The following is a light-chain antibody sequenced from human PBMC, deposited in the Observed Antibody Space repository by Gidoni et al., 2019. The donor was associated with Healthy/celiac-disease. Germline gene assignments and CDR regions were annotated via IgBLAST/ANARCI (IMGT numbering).Light chain of an antibody. CDR1: QSISSW. J-gene: IGKJ1*01. CDR3: QQYNSYWT. Sequence: DIQMTKSPSTLSASVGDRVTITCLASQSISSWLAWYQQKPGKAPKLLIYDASSLESGVPSMFSGSGSGTEFTLTISSLQPDDFATYYCQQYNSYWTFGQGTKVEIK. CDR2: DAS. V-gene: IGKV1-5*01.